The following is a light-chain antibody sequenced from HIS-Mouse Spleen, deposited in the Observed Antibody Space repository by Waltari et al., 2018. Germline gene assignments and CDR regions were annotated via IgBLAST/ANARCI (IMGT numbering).Light chain of an antibody. CDR1: SSDVGSYNL. CDR3: CSYAGSSTYV. Sequence: QSALTQPASVSGSPGQSITISCTGTSSDVGSYNLVSWYQQHPGKAPKLMIYEGRKRPSGVSNRFSGSQSGNTASLTLSGLQAEDEADYYCCSYAGSSTYVFGTGTKVTVL. V-gene: IGLV2-23*01. J-gene: IGLJ1*01. CDR2: EGR.